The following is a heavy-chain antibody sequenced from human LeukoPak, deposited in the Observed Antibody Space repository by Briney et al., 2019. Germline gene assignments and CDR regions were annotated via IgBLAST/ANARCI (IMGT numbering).Heavy chain of an antibody. V-gene: IGHV4-34*01. CDR1: GGSFSGYY. D-gene: IGHD3-10*01. CDR2: INHSGST. J-gene: IGHJ5*02. Sequence: SETLSLTRAVYGGSFSGYYWSWIRQPPGKGLEWIGEINHSGSTNYNPTLKSRVTISVDTSKNQFSLKLSSVTAADTAVYYCARRYYGSGRRFDPWGQGTLVTVSS. CDR3: ARRYYGSGRRFDP.